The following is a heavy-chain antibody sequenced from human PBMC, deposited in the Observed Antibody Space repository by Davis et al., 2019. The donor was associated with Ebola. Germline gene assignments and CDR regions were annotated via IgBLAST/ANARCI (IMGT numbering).Heavy chain of an antibody. CDR2: INTNTGNP. Sequence: AASVKVSCKASGYTFTSYAMNWVRQAPGQGLEWMGWINTNTGNPTYAQGFTGRFVFSLDTSVSTAYLQISSLKAEDTAVYYCARDWGTCSSSWREWFDYWGQGTLVTVSS. J-gene: IGHJ4*02. CDR1: GYTFTSYA. D-gene: IGHD6-13*01. CDR3: ARDWGTCSSSWREWFDY. V-gene: IGHV7-4-1*02.